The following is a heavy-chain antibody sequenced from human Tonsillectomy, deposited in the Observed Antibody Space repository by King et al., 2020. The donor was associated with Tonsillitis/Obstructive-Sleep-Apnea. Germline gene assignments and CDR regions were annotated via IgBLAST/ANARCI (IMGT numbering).Heavy chain of an antibody. V-gene: IGHV3-21*01. CDR3: ARDPHHRMSSNQLLFPHYY. CDR2: ISSSNSYI. CDR1: GFTFSSYS. D-gene: IGHD2-2*01. Sequence: QLVQSGGGLVKPGGSLRLSCAASGFTFSSYSMNWVRQAPGNGLEWVSSISSSNSYIYYAAPVKGRFTISRDNAKNSLYMQMNSLGAEDTAVYYCARDPHHRMSSNQLLFPHYYWGQGTLVTVSS. J-gene: IGHJ4*02.